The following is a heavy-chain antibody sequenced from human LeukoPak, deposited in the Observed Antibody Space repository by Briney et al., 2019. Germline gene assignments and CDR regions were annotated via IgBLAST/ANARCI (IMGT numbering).Heavy chain of an antibody. D-gene: IGHD5-18*01. V-gene: IGHV1-24*01. CDR3: TAGRAYSLLDF. CDR2: FDLVHGDT. J-gene: IGHJ4*02. Sequence: ASVRVSCKVSGYRFTELSRHWVRQAPGKGLEWLGGFDLVHGDTIYAQKFQGRVTMTEDTSTDTSYMELSSLGSEDTTVYFCTAGRAYSLLDFWGQGTLVIVSS. CDR1: GYRFTELS.